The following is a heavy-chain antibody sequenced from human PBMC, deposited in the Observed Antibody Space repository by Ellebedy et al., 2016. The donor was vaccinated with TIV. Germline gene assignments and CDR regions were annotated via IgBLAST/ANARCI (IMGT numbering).Heavy chain of an antibody. J-gene: IGHJ4*02. Sequence: PGGSLRLSCAASGFTLNTYAMNWVRQAPRKGLEWVAASSGTGANTYHADSVKGRFTISRDNSKNILFLQMNSLRVEDTAVYYCATGYAQNGQWGQGTLVTVSS. CDR3: ATGYAQNGQ. CDR2: SSGTGANT. D-gene: IGHD5-18*01. CDR1: GFTLNTYA. V-gene: IGHV3-23*01.